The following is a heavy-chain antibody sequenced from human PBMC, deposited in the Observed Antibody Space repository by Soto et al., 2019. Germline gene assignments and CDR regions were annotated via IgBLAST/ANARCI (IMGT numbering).Heavy chain of an antibody. Sequence: QVPLEESGGGVVQPGTSLRLSCAASGFTFSSYGMHWVRQAPGKGLEWVASIWYDGSYKHHADAVKGRFTISRDDSKNMVHLQMNSLRVEDTAVYHCVREGGVGYSSSWGDYWGQGALVTVSS. CDR2: IWYDGSYK. CDR3: VREGGVGYSSSWGDY. V-gene: IGHV3-33*01. D-gene: IGHD6-13*01. CDR1: GFTFSSYG. J-gene: IGHJ4*02.